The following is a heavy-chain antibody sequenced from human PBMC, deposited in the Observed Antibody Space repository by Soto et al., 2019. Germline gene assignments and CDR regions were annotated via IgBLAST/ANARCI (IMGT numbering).Heavy chain of an antibody. D-gene: IGHD2-2*01. J-gene: IGHJ4*02. V-gene: IGHV3-23*01. CDR1: GLTFSNYA. Sequence: HPGGSLRLSCAASGLTFSNYAMSWVRQAPGKGLEWVSVISGSGGSTYYADSVKGRFTISRDNSKNTLSLQMNSLTAEDTAVYYCAKPNLYCSSTSCYDYWGQGILVTVSS. CDR3: AKPNLYCSSTSCYDY. CDR2: ISGSGGST.